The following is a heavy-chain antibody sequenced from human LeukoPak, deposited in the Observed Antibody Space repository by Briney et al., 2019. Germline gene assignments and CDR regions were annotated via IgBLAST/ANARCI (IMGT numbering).Heavy chain of an antibody. V-gene: IGHV1-69*13. CDR1: GGTFSSYA. J-gene: IGHJ4*02. Sequence: GASVKVSCKASGGTFSSYAISWVRQAPGQGLEWMGGIIPIFGTANYAQKFQGRVTITADESTSTAYMELSSLRSDDTAVYYCARDRRDSSSWFDYWGQGTLVTVSS. D-gene: IGHD6-13*01. CDR3: ARDRRDSSSWFDY. CDR2: IIPIFGTA.